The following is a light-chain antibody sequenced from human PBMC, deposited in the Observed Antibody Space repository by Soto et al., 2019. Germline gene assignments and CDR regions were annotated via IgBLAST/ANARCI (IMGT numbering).Light chain of an antibody. V-gene: IGLV4-69*01. CDR1: SGHSSYA. J-gene: IGLJ1*01. CDR2: LNSDGSH. CDR3: QTWCTGIHYV. Sequence: QLVLTQSPSASASLGASVKLTCTLSSGHSSYAIAWHQQQPEKGPRYLMKLNSDGSHSKGDGIPDRFSSSSSGAERYLTISSLQSEDEADYYCQTWCTGIHYVFGTGTKLTVL.